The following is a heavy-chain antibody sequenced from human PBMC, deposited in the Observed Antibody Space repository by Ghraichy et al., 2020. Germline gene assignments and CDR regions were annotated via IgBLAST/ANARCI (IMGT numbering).Heavy chain of an antibody. CDR2: VFTGGGT. D-gene: IGHD2-2*01. CDR3: ARGGGSSSTRRS. V-gene: IGHV3-66*02. J-gene: IGHJ4*02. CDR1: GFSVSNNY. Sequence: GGSLRLSCAASGFSVSNNYVSWVHQAPGKGLEWVSVVFTGGGTYYADSVKGRFTMSRDISKNTLYLQMNSLRGDDTAVYYCARGGGSSSTRRSWGQGTLVTVSS.